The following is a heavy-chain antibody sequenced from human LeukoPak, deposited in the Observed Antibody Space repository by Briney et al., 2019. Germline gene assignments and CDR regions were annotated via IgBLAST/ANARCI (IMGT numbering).Heavy chain of an antibody. Sequence: GGSLRLSCAASGFTFDDYTMHWVRQAPGKGLEWVSLISWDGGSTYYADSVKGRFTISRDNSKNSLYLQMNSLRTEDTALYYCAKDSTGYSYGYSHYYYMDVWGKGTTVTVSS. CDR3: AKDSTGYSYGYSHYYYMDV. D-gene: IGHD5-18*01. J-gene: IGHJ6*03. CDR1: GFTFDDYT. V-gene: IGHV3-43*01. CDR2: ISWDGGST.